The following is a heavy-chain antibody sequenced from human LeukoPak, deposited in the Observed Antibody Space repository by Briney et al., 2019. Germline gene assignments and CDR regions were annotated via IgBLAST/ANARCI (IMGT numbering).Heavy chain of an antibody. CDR2: IKQDGSEK. V-gene: IGHV3-7*01. CDR1: GFTFSSYW. D-gene: IGHD3-3*01. CDR3: ARDLSGIYDFWSGYYFDY. Sequence: GGSLRLSCAASGFTFSSYWMCWVRQAPGKGLEWVANIKQDGSEKYYVDSVKGRFTISRDNAKNSLYLQMNSLRAEDTAVYYCARDLSGIYDFWSGYYFDYWGQGTLVTVSS. J-gene: IGHJ4*02.